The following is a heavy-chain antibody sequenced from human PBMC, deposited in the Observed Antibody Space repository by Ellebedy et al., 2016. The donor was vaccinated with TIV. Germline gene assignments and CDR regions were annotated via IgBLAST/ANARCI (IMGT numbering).Heavy chain of an antibody. CDR1: GFTFSSYW. Sequence: GGSLRLXXAASGFTFSSYWMHWVRQAPGQGLVWVSRINTDASSTSYADSVKGRFTISRDNAKNTLYLQMNSLRAEDTAVYYCARGTTYNWGVRRFDYWGQGTLVTVSS. V-gene: IGHV3-74*01. J-gene: IGHJ4*02. CDR3: ARGTTYNWGVRRFDY. CDR2: INTDASST. D-gene: IGHD1-20*01.